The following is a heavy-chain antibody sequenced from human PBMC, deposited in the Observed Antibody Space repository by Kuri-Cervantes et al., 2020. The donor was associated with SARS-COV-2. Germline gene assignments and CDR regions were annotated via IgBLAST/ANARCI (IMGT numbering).Heavy chain of an antibody. CDR1: GFTFSGYS. CDR2: IDSSSYYI. Sequence: GGSLRLSCAASGFTFSGYSMNWIRQAPGKGREWVASIDSSSYYIYHADSVKGRLTISRDNAKTSLYLQMNSLKPEDTAVYYCAREEGGELGEAFDYWGQGALVTVSS. J-gene: IGHJ4*02. CDR3: AREEGGELGEAFDY. V-gene: IGHV3-21*01. D-gene: IGHD7-27*01.